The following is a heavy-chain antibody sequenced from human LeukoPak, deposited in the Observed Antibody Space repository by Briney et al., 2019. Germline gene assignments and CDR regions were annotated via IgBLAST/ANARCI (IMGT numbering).Heavy chain of an antibody. CDR3: ARGAGFAEPLPEY. D-gene: IGHD1-14*01. CDR2: INAGHGNT. CDR1: GYTFTNYA. V-gene: IGHV1-3*01. Sequence: ASVKVSCKASGYTFTNYAIQWVRQVPGQRLEWMGWINAGHGNTKYSQKLQGRVTITRDTSASTAYMELSSLRSEDTAVYYCARGAGFAEPLPEYWGQGTPLTVSS. J-gene: IGHJ4*02.